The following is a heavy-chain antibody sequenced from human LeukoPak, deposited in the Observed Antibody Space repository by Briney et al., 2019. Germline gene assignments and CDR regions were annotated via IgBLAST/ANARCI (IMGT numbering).Heavy chain of an antibody. CDR1: GGSICSYY. CDR3: ARGLTDSSGYYGEYFQH. V-gene: IGHV4-4*07. D-gene: IGHD3-22*01. J-gene: IGHJ1*01. CDR2: IYTSGST. Sequence: SETLSLTCTVSGGSICSYYWGWIRQPAGKGLEWIVRIYTSGSTNYNPSLKSRVAMSVDTSKNQFSLKLSSVTAADTAVYYCARGLTDSSGYYGEYFQHWGQGTLVTVSS.